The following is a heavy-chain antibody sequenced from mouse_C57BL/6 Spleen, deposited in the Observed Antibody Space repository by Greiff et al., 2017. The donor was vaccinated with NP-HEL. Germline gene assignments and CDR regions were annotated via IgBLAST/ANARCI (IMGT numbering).Heavy chain of an antibody. Sequence: QVQLQQSGAELMEPGASVKLSCQATGYTFPGYWLEWVKPRPGHGLEWIGEILPGSGSTKSNEKFKGKATFTADTSSNTAYMQLSSLTTEDAAIDYFAREPAYSYGEGYWGQGTTLTVSS. J-gene: IGHJ2*01. CDR3: AREPAYSYGEGY. CDR2: ILPGSGST. D-gene: IGHD2-12*01. CDR1: GYTFPGYW. V-gene: IGHV1-9*01.